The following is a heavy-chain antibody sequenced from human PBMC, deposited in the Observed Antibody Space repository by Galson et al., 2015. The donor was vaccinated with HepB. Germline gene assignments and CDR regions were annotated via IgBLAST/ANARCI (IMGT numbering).Heavy chain of an antibody. Sequence: SLRLSCAASGFTFSSYSMNWARQAPGKGLEWVSYISSSSSTIYYADSVKGRFTISRNNAKNSLYLQMNSLRDEDTAVYYCARDGVVVVPIEGMGDWGQGTLVTVSS. CDR3: ARDGVVVVPIEGMGD. CDR2: ISSSSSTI. D-gene: IGHD2-15*01. J-gene: IGHJ4*03. CDR1: GFTFSSYS. V-gene: IGHV3-48*02.